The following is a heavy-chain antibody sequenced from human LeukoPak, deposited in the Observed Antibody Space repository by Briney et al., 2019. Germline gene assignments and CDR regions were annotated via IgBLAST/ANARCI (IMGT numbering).Heavy chain of an antibody. CDR1: GFTFSSYW. J-gene: IGHJ3*02. CDR3: AREAVGGAGDAFDI. V-gene: IGHV3-7*01. D-gene: IGHD3-10*01. CDR2: IKQDGSEK. Sequence: GGSLRLSCAASGFTFSSYWMSWVRKAPGKGLEWVANIKQDGSEKYYVDSVKGRFTISRDNAKNSLYLQMNSLRAEDTAVYYCAREAVGGAGDAFDIWGQGTMVTVSS.